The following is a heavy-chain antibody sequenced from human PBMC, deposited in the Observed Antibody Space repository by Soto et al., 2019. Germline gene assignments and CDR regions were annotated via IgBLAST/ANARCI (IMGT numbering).Heavy chain of an antibody. V-gene: IGHV1-18*01. CDR2: ISAYNGNT. CDR1: GYTFTSYG. Sequence: ASVKVSCKASGYTFTSYGISWVRQAPGQGLEWMGWISAYNGNTNYAQKLQGRVTMTTDTSTSTAYMELRSLRSDDTAVYYCAREFPRDYDFWSGSLDYWGQGTLVTV. D-gene: IGHD3-3*01. J-gene: IGHJ4*02. CDR3: AREFPRDYDFWSGSLDY.